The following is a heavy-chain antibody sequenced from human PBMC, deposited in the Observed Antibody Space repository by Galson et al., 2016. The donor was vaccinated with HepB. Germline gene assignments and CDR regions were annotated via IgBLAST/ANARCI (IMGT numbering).Heavy chain of an antibody. CDR3: ARQRGTFDP. J-gene: IGHJ5*02. CDR2: VNYRGTT. CDR1: GFSISSSSYY. V-gene: IGHV4-39*01. Sequence: SETLSLTCTVSGFSISSSSYYWGWIRQPPGKGLEWLGSVNYRGTTFYDPSLERRVSLSVDTSKNQFSLKLNSMTAADPAVYFCARQRGTFDPWGQGSLVTVSS.